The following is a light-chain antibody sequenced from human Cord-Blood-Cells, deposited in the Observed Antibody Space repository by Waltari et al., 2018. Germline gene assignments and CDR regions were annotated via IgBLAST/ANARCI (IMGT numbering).Light chain of an antibody. Sequence: DIQMTQSPSSLSASVGDRVTTTFRASQSISSYLNWYQQKPGKAPKLLIYAASSLQSGVPSRFSGSGSGTDFTLTISSLQPEDFATYYCQQSYSTPWTFGQGTKVEIK. CDR1: QSISSY. J-gene: IGKJ1*01. V-gene: IGKV1-39*01. CDR3: QQSYSTPWT. CDR2: AAS.